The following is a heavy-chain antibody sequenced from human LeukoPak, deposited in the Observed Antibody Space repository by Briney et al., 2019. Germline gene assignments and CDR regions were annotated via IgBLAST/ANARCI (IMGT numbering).Heavy chain of an antibody. CDR2: IAYDGSNK. Sequence: PGRSLRLSCAASGFTFSNYGMFWVRQAPGKGLEWVAGIAYDGSNKDYADSVKGRFSISRDNSKNTLYLQMNSLRAEDTAVYYCARDRAGIWPTGSDAFDIWGQGTMVTVSS. D-gene: IGHD1-26*01. CDR1: GFTFSNYG. V-gene: IGHV3-30*03. CDR3: ARDRAGIWPTGSDAFDI. J-gene: IGHJ3*02.